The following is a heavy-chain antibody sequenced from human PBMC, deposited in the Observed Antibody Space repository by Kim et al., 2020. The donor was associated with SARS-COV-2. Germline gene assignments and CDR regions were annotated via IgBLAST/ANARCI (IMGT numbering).Heavy chain of an antibody. J-gene: IGHJ4*02. Sequence: AQKFQGRVTMTEDTSTDTAYMELSSLRSEDTAVYYCAAARSSGYRYYFDYWGQGTLVTVSS. V-gene: IGHV1-24*01. CDR3: AAARSSGYRYYFDY. D-gene: IGHD3-22*01.